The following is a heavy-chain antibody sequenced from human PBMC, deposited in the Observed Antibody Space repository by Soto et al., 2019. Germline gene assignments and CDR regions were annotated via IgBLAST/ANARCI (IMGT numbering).Heavy chain of an antibody. V-gene: IGHV1-69*01. D-gene: IGHD3-3*01. CDR2: VIPVLGTT. CDR3: ARDGRTLRYLEWPAAFDS. CDR1: GDSLENLA. J-gene: IGHJ5*01. Sequence: QVQLVQSGTEVRTPGSSVKVSCKASGDSLENLAISWVRQAPGQGFEWMGGVIPVLGTTDYAQNLQDRLTITADESTTTVFIELSSLKYEDTAVYFCARDGRTLRYLEWPAAFDSWGQGTLVTVSS.